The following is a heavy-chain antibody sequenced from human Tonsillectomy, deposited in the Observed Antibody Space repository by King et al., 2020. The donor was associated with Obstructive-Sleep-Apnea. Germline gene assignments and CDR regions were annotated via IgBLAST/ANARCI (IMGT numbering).Heavy chain of an antibody. D-gene: IGHD3-22*01. J-gene: IGHJ5*02. CDR3: ARDGSGYNWFDP. V-gene: IGHV4-39*07. Sequence: QLQESGPGLVKPSETLSLTCTVSGGSISSSSYYWGWIRQPPGKGLEWIGSIYYSGSTYYNPSLKNRVTISVYTSKNQFSLKLSSVTTADTAVYYCARDGSGYNWFDPWGQGTLVTVSS. CDR2: IYYSGST. CDR1: GGSISSSSYY.